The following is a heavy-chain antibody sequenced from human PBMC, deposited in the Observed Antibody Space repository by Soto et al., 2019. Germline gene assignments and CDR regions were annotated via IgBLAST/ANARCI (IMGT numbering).Heavy chain of an antibody. CDR2: IYHSGST. D-gene: IGHD3-3*01. V-gene: IGHV4-30-2*01. J-gene: IGHJ4*02. CDR1: GGPISSGGYS. Sequence: SETLSLTCAVSGGPISSGGYSWSWIRQPPGKGLEWIGYIYHSGSTYYNPSLKSRVTISVDRSKNQFSLKLSSVTAADTAVYYCARGVTTIFGVVNYFDYWGQGTLVTSPQ. CDR3: ARGVTTIFGVVNYFDY.